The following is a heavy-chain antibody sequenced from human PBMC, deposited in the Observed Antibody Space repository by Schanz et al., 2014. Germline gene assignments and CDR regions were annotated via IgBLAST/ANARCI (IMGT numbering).Heavy chain of an antibody. Sequence: QVQVIQSGPEVKKPGASVKVSCKASGYTFTNHYLHWVRQAPGQGLEWMGRISPSSGGTNYAQNFQGRVTMTKDTSINTVYMELSTLRSDDTAVYYCARDRRLQRQSGWDYWGQGTLVTVSS. CDR3: ARDRRLQRQSGWDY. J-gene: IGHJ4*02. D-gene: IGHD3-10*01. CDR1: GYTFTNHY. CDR2: ISPSSGGT. V-gene: IGHV1-2*06.